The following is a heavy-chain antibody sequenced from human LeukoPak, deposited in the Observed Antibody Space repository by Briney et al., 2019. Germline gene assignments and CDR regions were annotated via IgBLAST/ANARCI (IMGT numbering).Heavy chain of an antibody. CDR3: ARERIAGIHWYFDL. Sequence: PGGSLRLSCAASGFTFSRYGIHWVRQAPGKGLEWIGEINHSGSTNYDPSLKSRVTISVDTSKNQFSLKLSSVTAADTAVYYCARERIAGIHWYFDLWGRGTLVTVSS. V-gene: IGHV4-34*01. CDR1: GFTFSRYG. J-gene: IGHJ2*01. D-gene: IGHD6-6*01. CDR2: INHSGST.